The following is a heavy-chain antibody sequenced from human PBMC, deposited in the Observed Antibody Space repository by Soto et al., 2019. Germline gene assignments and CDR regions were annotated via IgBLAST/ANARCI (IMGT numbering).Heavy chain of an antibody. CDR1: GGSFSGYY. V-gene: IGHV4-34*01. D-gene: IGHD3-10*01. Sequence: QVQLQQWGAGLLKPSETLSLTCAVYGGSFSGYYWSWIRQPPGKGLEWIREINHSGSTNYNPSLKSRVTISVDTSKNQFSLKLSSVTAADTAVYYCARGKWFGELPLDYWGQGTLVTVSS. CDR3: ARGKWFGELPLDY. J-gene: IGHJ4*02. CDR2: INHSGST.